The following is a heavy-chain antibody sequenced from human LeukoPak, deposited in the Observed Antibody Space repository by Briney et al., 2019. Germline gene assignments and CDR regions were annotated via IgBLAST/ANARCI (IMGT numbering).Heavy chain of an antibody. CDR2: IIPIFGTA. CDR3: ARVVCSGGACSPLVPHYYYRMDV. CDR1: GGTFSSYA. V-gene: IGHV1-69*05. D-gene: IGHD2-15*01. J-gene: IGHJ6*02. Sequence: SVKVSCKASGGTFSSYAISWVRQAPGQGLEWMGGIIPIFGTANYAQKFQGRVTITTDESTSTAYMELSSLRTEDTAVYYCARVVCSGGACSPLVPHYYYRMDVWGQGTTVTVSS.